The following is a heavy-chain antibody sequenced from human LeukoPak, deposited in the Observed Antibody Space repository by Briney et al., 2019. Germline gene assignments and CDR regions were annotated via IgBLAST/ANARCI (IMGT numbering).Heavy chain of an antibody. D-gene: IGHD6-19*01. J-gene: IGHJ4*02. CDR1: GGSISSGGYY. CDR3: ARMGGIAVAEDDY. Sequence: PSETLSLTCTVSGGSISSGGYYWRWIRQHPGKGLEWIGYIYYSGSTNYNPSLKSRVTISVDTSKNQFSLKLSSVTAADTAVYYCARMGGIAVAEDDYWGQGTLVTVSS. V-gene: IGHV4-61*08. CDR2: IYYSGST.